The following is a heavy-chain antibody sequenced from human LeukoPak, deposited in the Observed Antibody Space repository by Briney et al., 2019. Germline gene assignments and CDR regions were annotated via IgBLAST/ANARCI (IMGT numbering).Heavy chain of an antibody. V-gene: IGHV4-59*08. D-gene: IGHD4-23*01. CDR3: ASYGGNRWFDP. CDR1: GGSISNYY. J-gene: IGHJ5*02. CDR2: VYYTGST. Sequence: PSETLSLTCPVSGGSISNYYYWTWIRQPPGKGLEWIGYVYYTGSTNFNPSLKSRVTMSLDTSRNQFSLKLNSVTAADTAVYFCASYGGNRWFDPWGQGTLVTVSS.